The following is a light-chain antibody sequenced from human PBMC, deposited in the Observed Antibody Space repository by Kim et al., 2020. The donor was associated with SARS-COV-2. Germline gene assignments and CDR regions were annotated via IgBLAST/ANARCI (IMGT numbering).Light chain of an antibody. J-gene: IGKJ2*01. CDR3: QQYTNWPPEYT. V-gene: IGKV3-15*01. CDR2: HAS. CDR1: QNIRTN. Sequence: EVVMTQSPATLSVSPGERATLSCRASQNIRTNLAWYQQKPGQAPRLLIHHASTRATGIPARFSGSGSGTEFTLTISSLQSEDFALYYCQQYTNWPPEYTFGQGTKLEI.